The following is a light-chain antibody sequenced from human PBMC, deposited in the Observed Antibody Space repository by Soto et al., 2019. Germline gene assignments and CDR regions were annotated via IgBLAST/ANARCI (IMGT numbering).Light chain of an antibody. CDR3: CSYAGNSLYV. V-gene: IGLV2-23*01. Sequence: LAQPGPGCGSARQAITMSCSGTSNDVGSYNLVSWYQQHLGKAPKLMIYEGSKRPSGVSNRFSGSKSGNTASLTISGLQAEDEADYYCCSYAGNSLYVFGTGTKVTVL. CDR2: EGS. J-gene: IGLJ1*01. CDR1: SNDVGSYNL.